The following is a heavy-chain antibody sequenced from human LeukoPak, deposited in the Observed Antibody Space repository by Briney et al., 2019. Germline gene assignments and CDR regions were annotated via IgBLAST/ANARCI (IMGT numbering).Heavy chain of an antibody. CDR2: ISGSGGST. D-gene: IGHD3-22*01. CDR1: GFTFSSYA. V-gene: IGHV3-23*01. Sequence: GGSLRLSCAASGFTFSSYAMSWVRQAPGKGLEWVSTISGSGGSTYYAGSVKGRFTISRDNSKNTLYLQMNSLRAEDTAVYYCAKDGGYYDSSGQDAFDIWGQGTMVTVSS. J-gene: IGHJ3*02. CDR3: AKDGGYYDSSGQDAFDI.